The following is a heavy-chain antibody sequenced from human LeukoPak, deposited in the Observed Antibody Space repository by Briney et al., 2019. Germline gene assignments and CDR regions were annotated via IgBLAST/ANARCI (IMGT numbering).Heavy chain of an antibody. D-gene: IGHD3-3*01. Sequence: GGSLRLSCAASEFAFGSYAMSWVRQAPGKGLEWVSGLSGSGGSTYYADSVKGRFTISRDNSKNTLYLQMNSLRAEDTAVYYCAKGTVFGVVRSGGLDYWGQGTLVTVSS. CDR1: EFAFGSYA. CDR2: LSGSGGST. J-gene: IGHJ4*02. V-gene: IGHV3-23*01. CDR3: AKGTVFGVVRSGGLDY.